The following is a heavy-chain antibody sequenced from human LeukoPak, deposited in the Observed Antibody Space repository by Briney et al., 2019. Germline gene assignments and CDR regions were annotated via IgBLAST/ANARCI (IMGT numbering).Heavy chain of an antibody. J-gene: IGHJ6*03. CDR1: GYTFTGYY. V-gene: IGHV1-2*02. CDR3: ARGVTMVRGVIITHTSYYMDV. CDR2: INPNSGGT. D-gene: IGHD3-10*01. Sequence: ASVKVSCKASGYTFTGYYMHWVRQAPGQGLEWMGWINPNSGGTNYAQKFQGRVTMTRDTSISTAYMELSRLRSDDTAVYYCARGVTMVRGVIITHTSYYMDVWGKGTTVTISS.